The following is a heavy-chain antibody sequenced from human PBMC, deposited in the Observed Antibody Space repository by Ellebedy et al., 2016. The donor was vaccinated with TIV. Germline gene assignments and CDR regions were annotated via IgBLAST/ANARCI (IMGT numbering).Heavy chain of an antibody. CDR1: GGSVSSRTYY. CDR3: VRGLGYCTNGVCRMDV. CDR2: VHYSGST. J-gene: IGHJ6*02. D-gene: IGHD2-8*01. Sequence: MPSETLSLTCTVSGGSVSSRTYYWGWVRQPPGKGLEWLGSVHYSGSTYYNPSPGSRVTISADTSKNQFSLNLTSVTAADTAVYYCVRGLGYCTNGVCRMDVWGQGTTVTVSS. V-gene: IGHV4-39*07.